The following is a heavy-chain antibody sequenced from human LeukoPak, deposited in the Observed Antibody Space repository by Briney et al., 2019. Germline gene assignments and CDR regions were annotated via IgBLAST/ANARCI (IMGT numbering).Heavy chain of an antibody. Sequence: PSETLSLTCTVSGGSISSSDYYWGWIRQPPGKGLEWIGSIYKSGNTYYNPSLKSRVTISVDTSKNQLSLRLNAVTAADTAMYYCARDRRDDYDSTGPIDYWGQGTLVTVS. CDR1: GGSISSSDYY. D-gene: IGHD3-22*01. CDR2: IYKSGNT. CDR3: ARDRRDDYDSTGPIDY. J-gene: IGHJ4*02. V-gene: IGHV4-39*07.